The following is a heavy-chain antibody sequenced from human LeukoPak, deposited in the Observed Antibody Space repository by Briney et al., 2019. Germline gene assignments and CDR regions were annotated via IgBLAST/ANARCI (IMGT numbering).Heavy chain of an antibody. CDR2: IYYSGST. CDR1: GYSISSGYF. Sequence: PSETLSLTCTVSGYSISSGYFWGWIRQSPGKGLEWIGYIYYSGSTNYNPSLKSRVTISVDTSKNQFSLKLSSVTAADTAVYYCARYGSGRYQTVYYYMDVWGKGTTVTISS. D-gene: IGHD3-10*01. CDR3: ARYGSGRYQTVYYYMDV. V-gene: IGHV4-61*01. J-gene: IGHJ6*03.